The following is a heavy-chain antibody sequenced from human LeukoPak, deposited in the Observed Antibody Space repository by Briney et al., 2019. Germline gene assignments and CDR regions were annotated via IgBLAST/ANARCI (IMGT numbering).Heavy chain of an antibody. CDR3: ASSASPLFDY. Sequence: GGSLRLSCAASGFTFSSYAMSWVRQAPGKGLEWVANIKEDGSEKYYVDSVKGRFTISRDNAKNSLYLQMNSLRAEDTAVYYCASSASPLFDYWGQGTLVTASS. CDR1: GFTFSSYA. V-gene: IGHV3-7*03. J-gene: IGHJ4*02. CDR2: IKEDGSEK.